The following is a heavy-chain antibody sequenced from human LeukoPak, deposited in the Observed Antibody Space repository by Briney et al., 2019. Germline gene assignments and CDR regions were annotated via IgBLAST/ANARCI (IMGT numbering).Heavy chain of an antibody. V-gene: IGHV1-18*01. CDR1: RYTFSSYG. J-gene: IGHJ4*02. Sequence: VASVKVSFKASRYTFSSYGISGVRQAPGQGLEWMGWISGNNGNTNYAQKVQGRVTITTDTSTSTDYLELRSLRSDETAVYYCARGRAAGTLWLDYWGQGTMVTVSS. CDR2: ISGNNGNT. D-gene: IGHD6-13*01. CDR3: ARGRAAGTLWLDY.